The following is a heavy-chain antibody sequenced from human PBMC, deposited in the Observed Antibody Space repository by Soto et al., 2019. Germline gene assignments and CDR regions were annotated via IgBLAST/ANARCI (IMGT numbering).Heavy chain of an antibody. CDR3: ARDQTSNYYGSGSYPDWFDP. V-gene: IGHV4-30-4*01. Sequence: SETLSLTCTVSGGSISSGDYYWSWIRQPPGKGLEWIGYIYYSGSTYYNPSLKSRVTISVDTSKNQFSLKLSSVTAADTAVYYCARDQTSNYYGSGSYPDWFDPWGQGTLVTVSS. CDR2: IYYSGST. J-gene: IGHJ5*02. D-gene: IGHD3-10*01. CDR1: GGSISSGDYY.